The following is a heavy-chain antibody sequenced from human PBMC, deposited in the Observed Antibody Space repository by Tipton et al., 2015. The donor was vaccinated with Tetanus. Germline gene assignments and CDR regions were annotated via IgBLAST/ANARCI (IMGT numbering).Heavy chain of an antibody. CDR2: IDPNSGGT. V-gene: IGHV1-2*02. Sequence: QVQLVQSGAEVKKPGASLKVSCKASGYTFTGYYLYWVRQAPGQGLEWMGWIDPNSGGTVYAQKFQGRVTMTRDTSISTGYMELRSLRSDDTAVYYCARDRGDYIYYGMDVWGPGTTVTVS. CDR1: GYTFTGYY. J-gene: IGHJ6*02. D-gene: IGHD3-22*01. CDR3: ARDRGDYIYYGMDV.